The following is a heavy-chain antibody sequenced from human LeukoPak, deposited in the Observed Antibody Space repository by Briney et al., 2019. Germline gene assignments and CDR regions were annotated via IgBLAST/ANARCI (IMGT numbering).Heavy chain of an antibody. CDR3: ARLPTFYYDSSHYHYDY. V-gene: IGHV3-23*01. J-gene: IGHJ4*02. CDR2: LSGGGGST. CDR1: GFNFSTYA. Sequence: PGGSLRLSCAASGFNFSTYAMSWVRQAPGKGLEWVSSLSGGGGSTYYADSVKGRFTISRDNSKNTLYLQMNSLRAEDTAVYYCARLPTFYYDSSHYHYDYWGQGTLVTVSS. D-gene: IGHD3-22*01.